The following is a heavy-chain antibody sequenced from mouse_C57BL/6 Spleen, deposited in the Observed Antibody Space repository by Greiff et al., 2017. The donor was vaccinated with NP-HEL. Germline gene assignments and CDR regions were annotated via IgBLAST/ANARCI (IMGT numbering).Heavy chain of an antibody. D-gene: IGHD3-1*01. CDR1: GYTFTSYW. CDR3: ARGGLPLAWFAY. V-gene: IGHV1-55*01. J-gene: IGHJ3*01. CDR2: IYPGSGST. Sequence: QVQLQQPGAELVKPGASVKMSCKASGYTFTSYWITWVKQRPGQGLEWIGDIYPGSGSTNYNEKFKSKATLTVDTSSSTAYMQLSSLTSEDSAVYYGARGGLPLAWFAYWGQGTLVTVSA.